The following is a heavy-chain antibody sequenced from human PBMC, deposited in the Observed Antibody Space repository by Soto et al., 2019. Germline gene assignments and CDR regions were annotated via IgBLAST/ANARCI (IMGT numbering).Heavy chain of an antibody. CDR3: ARAGGTTVTGLWHFDS. CDR2: IWSDGTQK. V-gene: IGHV3-33*01. CDR1: GFTFNTYS. Sequence: QVQLEESGGGVVQPGRSLRLSCEASGFTFNTYSMHWVRQPPGKGLEWLAAIWSDGTQKYYADSVKGRFIISRDNSTKALYLEMNSLRAEDTAVYYCARAGGTTVTGLWHFDSWGQGTLVTVSS. D-gene: IGHD4-17*01. J-gene: IGHJ4*02.